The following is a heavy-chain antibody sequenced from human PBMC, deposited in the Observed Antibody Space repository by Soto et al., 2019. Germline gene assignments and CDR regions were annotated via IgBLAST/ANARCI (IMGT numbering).Heavy chain of an antibody. Sequence: GGSLRLSCAASGFTFSSYAMHWVRQAPGKGLEWVAVISYDGSNKYYADSVKGRFTISRDDSKNTLYLQMNSLRAEDTAVYYCARYSYYDSSGSQDAFDIWGQGTMVTVSS. V-gene: IGHV3-30-3*01. CDR2: ISYDGSNK. CDR1: GFTFSSYA. CDR3: ARYSYYDSSGSQDAFDI. J-gene: IGHJ3*02. D-gene: IGHD3-22*01.